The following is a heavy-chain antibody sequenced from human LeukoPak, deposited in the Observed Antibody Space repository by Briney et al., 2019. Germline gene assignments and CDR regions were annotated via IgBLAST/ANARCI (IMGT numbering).Heavy chain of an antibody. CDR1: GFTHGGHD. V-gene: IGHV3-13*01. D-gene: IGHD5-18*01. CDR3: VREARGYHYTYFDY. Sequence: GGSLRLSCTASGFTHGGHDMHWVRQTTGDGLEWVAAVSAGHHAFYAGSVKGRFTVSREDAKNSLYLQMNSLRAGDTAVYYCVREARGYHYTYFDYWGQGSLVTVSS. J-gene: IGHJ4*02. CDR2: VSAGHHA.